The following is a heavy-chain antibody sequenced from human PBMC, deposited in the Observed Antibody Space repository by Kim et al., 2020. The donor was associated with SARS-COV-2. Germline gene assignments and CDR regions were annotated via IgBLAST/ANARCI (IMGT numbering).Heavy chain of an antibody. V-gene: IGHV3-13*01. CDR3: ARAAYGGNFYYYYGMDV. D-gene: IGHD2-21*02. J-gene: IGHJ6*02. Sequence: SVTGRFTISRENAKNSLYLQMNSLRAGDTAVYYCARAAYGGNFYYYYGMDVWGQGTTVTVSS.